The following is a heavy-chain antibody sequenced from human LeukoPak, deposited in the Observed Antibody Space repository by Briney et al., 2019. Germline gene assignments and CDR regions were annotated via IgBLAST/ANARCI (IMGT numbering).Heavy chain of an antibody. CDR3: ARGAPQWREDGMDV. J-gene: IGHJ6*04. Sequence: GGSLRLSCAASGFTFSSYDMHRVRQATGKGLEWVSAIGTAGDPYYPGSVKGRFTISRENAKNSLYLQMNSLRAGDTAVYYCARGAPQWREDGMDVWGKGTTVTVSS. CDR2: IGTAGDP. D-gene: IGHD6-19*01. CDR1: GFTFSSYD. V-gene: IGHV3-13*05.